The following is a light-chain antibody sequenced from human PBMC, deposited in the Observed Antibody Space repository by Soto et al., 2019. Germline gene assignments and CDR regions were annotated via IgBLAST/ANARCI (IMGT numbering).Light chain of an antibody. Sequence: EIVMTQSPATLSLSPGERATLSCRASESVSTNLAWYQQKAGPAPMLLIYGASTRATGIPARFSGSGSGTEFTLTISSLQSEDFAVYYCQQYSIWRTFGQGTKVDIK. CDR3: QQYSIWRT. J-gene: IGKJ1*01. CDR1: ESVSTN. V-gene: IGKV3-15*01. CDR2: GAS.